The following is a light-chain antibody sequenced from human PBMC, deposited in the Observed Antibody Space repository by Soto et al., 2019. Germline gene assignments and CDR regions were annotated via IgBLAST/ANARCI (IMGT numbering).Light chain of an antibody. CDR1: SGSIASNY. Sequence: NFMLTQPQSVSESPGKTVTMSCTRSSGSIASNYVHWYQQRPGSAPTTVIYENNHRPSGVPDRFSGSIDSAFNSASLTISGVMTEDEADYYCQSYDGPVVFGGGTQLTVL. CDR2: ENN. CDR3: QSYDGPVV. J-gene: IGLJ2*01. V-gene: IGLV6-57*04.